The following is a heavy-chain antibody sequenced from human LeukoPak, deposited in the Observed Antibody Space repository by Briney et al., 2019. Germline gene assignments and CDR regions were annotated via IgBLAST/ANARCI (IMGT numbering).Heavy chain of an antibody. D-gene: IGHD4-17*01. Sequence: ASVKVSCKASGYTFTGYFIHWVRQAPGQGLEWMGWINPNSAGTNCAQKFQGRVTMTRDTSISTAYMELSRLRSDDTAMYYCARVNYGDYYFDSWGQGTLVTVSP. J-gene: IGHJ4*02. CDR1: GYTFTGYF. CDR2: INPNSAGT. CDR3: ARVNYGDYYFDS. V-gene: IGHV1-2*02.